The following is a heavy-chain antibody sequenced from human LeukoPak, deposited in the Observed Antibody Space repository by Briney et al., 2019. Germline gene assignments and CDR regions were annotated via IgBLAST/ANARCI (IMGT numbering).Heavy chain of an antibody. CDR3: ARMGTGYCSGGSCYSGNDY. CDR2: ISAYNGNT. J-gene: IGHJ4*02. Sequence: ASVKVSCKASGYTFTSYGISWVRQAPGQGLEWMGWISAYNGNTNYAQKLQGRVTMTTDTSTSTAYMELRSPRSDDTAVYYCARMGTGYCSGGSCYSGNDYWGQGTLVTVSS. D-gene: IGHD2-15*01. CDR1: GYTFTSYG. V-gene: IGHV1-18*01.